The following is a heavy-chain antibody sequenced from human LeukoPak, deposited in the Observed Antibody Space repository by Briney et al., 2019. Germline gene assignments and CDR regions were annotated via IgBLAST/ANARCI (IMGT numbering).Heavy chain of an antibody. CDR3: ARAENYDFWSGPVGYGY. J-gene: IGHJ4*02. D-gene: IGHD3-3*01. CDR1: GFTFSDYY. V-gene: IGHV4-59*12. Sequence: GSLRLSCAASGFTFSDYYMSWIRQSPGKGLEWIANIFYSGALFSRGDTYYNPPLKSRVTISVDTSKNQFSLKVRSVTAADTAVYYCARAENYDFWSGPVGYGYWGQGTLVTVSS. CDR2: IFYSGALFSRGDT.